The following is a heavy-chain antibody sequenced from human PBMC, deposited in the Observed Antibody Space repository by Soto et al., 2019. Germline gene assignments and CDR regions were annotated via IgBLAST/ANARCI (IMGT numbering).Heavy chain of an antibody. V-gene: IGHV3-49*03. CDR1: GFTFGDYA. CDR2: IRSKAYGGTT. Sequence: PGGSLRLSCTASGFTFGDYAMSWFRQAPGKGLEWVGFIRSKAYGGTTEYAASVKGRFTISRGDSKSIAYLQMNSLKTEDTAVYYCTRPFYSSSWYSGWFDPWGQGTLVTVSS. D-gene: IGHD6-13*01. J-gene: IGHJ5*02. CDR3: TRPFYSSSWYSGWFDP.